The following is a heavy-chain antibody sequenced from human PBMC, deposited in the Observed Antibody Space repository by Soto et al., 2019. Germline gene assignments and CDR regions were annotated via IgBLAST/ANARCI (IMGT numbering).Heavy chain of an antibody. D-gene: IGHD2-2*01. CDR1: GGSISSYY. CDR2: IYYSGST. Sequence: SETLCLTWTLSGGSISSYYWSWIRQPPGKGLEWIGYIYYSGSTNYNPSLKSRVTISVDTSKNQFSLKLSSVTAADTAVYYCARHRNVVVTAQYFDYWGQGTLVTV. J-gene: IGHJ4*02. V-gene: IGHV4-59*08. CDR3: ARHRNVVVTAQYFDY.